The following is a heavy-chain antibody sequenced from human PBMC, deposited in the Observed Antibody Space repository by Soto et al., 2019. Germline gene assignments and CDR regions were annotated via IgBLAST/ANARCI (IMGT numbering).Heavy chain of an antibody. CDR3: ATDRELRGFDY. J-gene: IGHJ4*02. V-gene: IGHV1-69*11. Sequence: QVHLVQSGAEVKKPGSSVKVSCKTSGDTVSSYAISWVRQVPGQGLEWMGTILPILGTTNYAQKFQDTITLTTDESTSTAYMELSSLTSVDTAVYSCATDRELRGFDYWDQGTLVTVSS. CDR2: ILPILGTT. CDR1: GDTVSSYA. D-gene: IGHD1-26*01.